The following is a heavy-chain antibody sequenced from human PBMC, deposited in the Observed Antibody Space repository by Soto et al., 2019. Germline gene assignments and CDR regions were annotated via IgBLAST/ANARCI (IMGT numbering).Heavy chain of an antibody. J-gene: IGHJ5*02. D-gene: IGHD3-3*01. CDR2: INHSGST. CDR3: ARGHTGDDFWSGYGFLNWFDP. Sequence: SETLSLTCAVYGGSFSGYYWSWIRQPPGKGLEWIGEINHSGSTNYNPSLKSRVTISVDTSKNQFSLKLSSVTAADTAVYYCARGHTGDDFWSGYGFLNWFDPWGQGTLVTVSS. V-gene: IGHV4-34*01. CDR1: GGSFSGYY.